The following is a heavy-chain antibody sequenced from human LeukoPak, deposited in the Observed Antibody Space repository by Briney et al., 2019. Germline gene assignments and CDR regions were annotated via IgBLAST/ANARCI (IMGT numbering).Heavy chain of an antibody. CDR2: INHSGST. J-gene: IGHJ5*02. Sequence: PSETLSLTCAVYGGSISGYYWSWIRQPPGKGLEWIGGINHSGSTNYNPSLKSRVTISVDTSKNQFSLKLSSVTAADTAVYYCARGGEWFDPWGQGTLVTVSS. CDR3: ARGGEWFDP. V-gene: IGHV4-34*01. CDR1: GGSISGYY.